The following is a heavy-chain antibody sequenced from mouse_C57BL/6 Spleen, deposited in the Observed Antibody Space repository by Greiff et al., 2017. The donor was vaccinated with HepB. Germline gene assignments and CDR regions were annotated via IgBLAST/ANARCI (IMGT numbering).Heavy chain of an antibody. V-gene: IGHV1-15*01. J-gene: IGHJ4*01. CDR1: GYTFTDYE. Sequence: VQLQQSGAELVRPGASVTLSCKASGYTFTDYEMHWVKQTPVHGLEWIGAIDPETGGTAYNQKFKGKAILTADKSSSTVYMELSRLTSEDSAVYFCARHGSNWDEDAMDYWGQGTSVTVSS. D-gene: IGHD4-1*02. CDR3: ARHGSNWDEDAMDY. CDR2: IDPETGGT.